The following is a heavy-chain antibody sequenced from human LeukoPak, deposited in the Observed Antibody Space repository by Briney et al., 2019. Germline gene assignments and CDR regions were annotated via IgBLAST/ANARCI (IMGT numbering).Heavy chain of an antibody. J-gene: IGHJ4*02. CDR1: GFTFGSYA. CDR2: ISRNGDTT. D-gene: IGHD1-14*01. CDR3: VRVRYNTSWYLYYFDF. Sequence: PGGSLRLSCAASGFTFGSYAMHWVRQAPGKRLEYVSTISRNGDTTFYANSVKGRFTISRDNSKNTLYLQMGSLRAEDMAVYYCVRVRYNTSWYLYYFDFWGQGTLVTVSS. V-gene: IGHV3-64*01.